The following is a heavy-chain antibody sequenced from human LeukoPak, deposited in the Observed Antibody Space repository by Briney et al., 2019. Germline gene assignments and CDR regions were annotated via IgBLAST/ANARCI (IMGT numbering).Heavy chain of an antibody. CDR1: GFTFSNYW. J-gene: IGHJ4*02. D-gene: IGHD3-10*01. CDR3: VKTSGSYFFSGLEY. Sequence: PGGSLRLSCVASGFTFSNYWMSWVRQAPGKGLEWVANIKEDGSEKYYVDPVKGRFTISRDNAKNSLYLQMNSLRAEDTAVYYCVKTSGSYFFSGLEYWGQGTLVTVSS. CDR2: IKEDGSEK. V-gene: IGHV3-7*01.